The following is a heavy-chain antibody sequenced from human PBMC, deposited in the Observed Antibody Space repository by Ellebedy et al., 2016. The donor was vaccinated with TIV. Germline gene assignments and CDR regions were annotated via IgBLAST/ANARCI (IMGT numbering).Heavy chain of an antibody. CDR3: ARGVSGYSPFRFFDY. D-gene: IGHD3-22*01. V-gene: IGHV1-2*02. CDR2: INPNSGGT. J-gene: IGHJ4*02. Sequence: ASVKVSCXASGYTFTSYAMHWVRQAPGQRLEWMGWINPNSGGTNYAQKFQGRVTMTRDTSISTAYMELSRLRSDDTAVYYCARGVSGYSPFRFFDYWGQGTLVTVSS. CDR1: GYTFTSYA.